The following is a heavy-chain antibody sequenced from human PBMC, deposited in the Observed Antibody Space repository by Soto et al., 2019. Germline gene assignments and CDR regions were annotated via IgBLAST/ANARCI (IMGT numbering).Heavy chain of an antibody. CDR2: INDDGTRT. V-gene: IGHV3-74*01. CDR3: IRGPRPSSVGTGAF. D-gene: IGHD3-10*01. J-gene: IGHJ4*02. CDR1: GFVFNMYW. Sequence: GGSLRLSCAASGFVFNMYWMHFFLQVPGEGPEWVTRINDDGTRTDYADSANGRFTISRDNAKDILYLQMNALRVDDTAVYYCIRGPRPSSVGTGAFWGQGTLVTVSS.